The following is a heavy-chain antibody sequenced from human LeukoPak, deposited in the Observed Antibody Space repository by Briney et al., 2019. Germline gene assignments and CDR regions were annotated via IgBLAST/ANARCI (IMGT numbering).Heavy chain of an antibody. D-gene: IGHD4-17*01. CDR2: IYSSGSA. J-gene: IGHJ4*02. CDR1: GGSISGYY. Sequence: SETLSLTCTVSGGSISGYYWNWVRQPAGKGLEWIGRIYSSGSANYNPSLKSRVTMSVDTSNNQFSLELTSVSAADTAVYYCAREYGDLDYWGQGTLVTVSS. CDR3: AREYGDLDY. V-gene: IGHV4-4*07.